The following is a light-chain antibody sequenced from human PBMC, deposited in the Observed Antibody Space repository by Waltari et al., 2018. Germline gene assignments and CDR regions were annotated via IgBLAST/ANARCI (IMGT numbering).Light chain of an antibody. J-gene: IGKJ3*01. Sequence: DIQMTQSPSSLSASAGDTVTITCRASQGISTYLNWYQQKPGKAPKRLIYDASSLESGVPSRFSGSGSGTDFTLTISSLQPEDFATYYCLQYNSHPFTFGPGTKLDIK. CDR3: LQYNSHPFT. CDR1: QGISTY. V-gene: IGKV1-17*01. CDR2: DAS.